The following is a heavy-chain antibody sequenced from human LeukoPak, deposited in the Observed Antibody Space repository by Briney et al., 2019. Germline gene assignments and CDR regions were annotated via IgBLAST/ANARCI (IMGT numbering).Heavy chain of an antibody. V-gene: IGHV1-69*04. J-gene: IGHJ4*02. CDR1: GGTFSSYA. D-gene: IGHD6-19*01. CDR3: ARNGYSSGWYGY. Sequence: ASVKVSCKASGGTFSSYAISWVRQAPGQGLEWMGRIIPFLGIANYAQKFQGRVTITADKSTSTAYMELSSLRSEDTAVYYCARNGYSSGWYGYWGQGTLVTVSS. CDR2: IIPFLGIA.